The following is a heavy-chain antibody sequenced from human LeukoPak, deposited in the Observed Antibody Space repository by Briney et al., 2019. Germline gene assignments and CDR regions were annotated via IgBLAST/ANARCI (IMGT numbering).Heavy chain of an antibody. J-gene: IGHJ1*01. CDR2: SSSIGGRT. CDR3: AKDDAWGRFYH. D-gene: IGHD3-16*01. V-gene: IGHV3-23*01. Sequence: GGSLRLSCAASGFTFSSYEMNWVRQAPGKGLEWVSGSSSIGGRTYYADSVKGRFTVTRDNSRNTLHLQMNSLRVEDTGVYYCAKDDAWGRFYHWGQGTLVTVSS. CDR1: GFTFSSYE.